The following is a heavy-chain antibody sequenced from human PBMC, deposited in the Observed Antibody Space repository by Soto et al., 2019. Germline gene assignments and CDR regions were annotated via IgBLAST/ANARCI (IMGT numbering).Heavy chain of an antibody. D-gene: IGHD3-22*01. V-gene: IGHV5-51*01. Sequence: PGESLKISCNGSGYSFTIYWIGWVRQMPGKGLEWMGIIYPGDSDTRYSPSFQGQVTISADKSISTAYLQWSSLKASDTAMYYCAIQGYYYDSSGYRNWFDPWGQGTLVTVSS. J-gene: IGHJ5*02. CDR2: IYPGDSDT. CDR1: GYSFTIYW. CDR3: AIQGYYYDSSGYRNWFDP.